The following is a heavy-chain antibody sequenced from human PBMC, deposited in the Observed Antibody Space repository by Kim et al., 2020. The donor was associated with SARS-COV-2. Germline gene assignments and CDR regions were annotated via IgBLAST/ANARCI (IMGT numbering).Heavy chain of an antibody. CDR2: INTGNGQT. V-gene: IGHV1-3*04. J-gene: IGHJ4*02. D-gene: IGHD3-9*01. CDR1: RYTFSSYS. Sequence: ASVKVSCKASRYTFSSYSMHWVRQAPGQGLEWMGWINTGNGQTKYSQKFQGRVTITRDTSATTAYMEMTSLTSADTAIYFCAREDIFSGLYPFDFWGQGTLVTVSS. CDR3: AREDIFSGLYPFDF.